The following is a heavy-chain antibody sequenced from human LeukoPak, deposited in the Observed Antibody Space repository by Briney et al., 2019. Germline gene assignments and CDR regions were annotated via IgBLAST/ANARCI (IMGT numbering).Heavy chain of an antibody. CDR1: GGSFSGYY. Sequence: SETLSLTCAVYGGSFSGYYWSWIRQPPGKGLEWIGEINHSGSTDYNPSLKSRVTISVDTSKNQFSLKLSSVTAADTAVYYCARLQLSWVYYYMDVWGKGTTVTISS. V-gene: IGHV4-34*01. D-gene: IGHD3-16*01. J-gene: IGHJ6*03. CDR2: INHSGST. CDR3: ARLQLSWVYYYMDV.